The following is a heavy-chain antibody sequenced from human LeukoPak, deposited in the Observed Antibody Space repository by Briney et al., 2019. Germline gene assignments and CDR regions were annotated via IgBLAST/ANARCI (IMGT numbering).Heavy chain of an antibody. CDR3: ARDRCSSTSCYLGKSGAFDI. V-gene: IGHV3-7*01. D-gene: IGHD2-2*01. Sequence: GGSLRLSCAASGFTFSSYWMSWVRQAPGKGLEWVANIKQDGSEKYYVDSVKGRFTISRDNAKNSLYLQMNSLRAEDTAVYYCARDRCSSTSCYLGKSGAFDIWGQGTMVTVSS. CDR1: GFTFSSYW. J-gene: IGHJ3*02. CDR2: IKQDGSEK.